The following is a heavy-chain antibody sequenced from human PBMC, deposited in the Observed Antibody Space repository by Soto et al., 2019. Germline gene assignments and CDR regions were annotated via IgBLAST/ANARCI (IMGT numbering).Heavy chain of an antibody. CDR2: ISGSGGST. Sequence: GSLRLSCAASGFTFSSYAMSWVRQAPGKGLEWVSAISGSGGSTYYADSVKGRFTISRDNSKNTLYLQMNSLRAEDTAVYYCAKDPKWIQLWSAPFDYWGQGTLVTVSS. CDR3: AKDPKWIQLWSAPFDY. D-gene: IGHD5-18*01. CDR1: GFTFSSYA. V-gene: IGHV3-23*01. J-gene: IGHJ4*02.